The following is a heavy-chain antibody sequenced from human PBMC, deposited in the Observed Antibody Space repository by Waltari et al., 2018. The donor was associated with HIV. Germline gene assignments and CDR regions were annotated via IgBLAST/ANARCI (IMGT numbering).Heavy chain of an antibody. CDR3: ARGGALGVVGATGGYFDY. D-gene: IGHD1-26*01. J-gene: IGHJ4*02. V-gene: IGHV1-69*01. Sequence: QVQLVQSGAEVKKPGSSVKVSCKASGGTFSSYAISWVRPAPGQGLEWMGGIIPIFGTANYAQKFQGRVTITADESTSTAYMELSSLRSEDTAVYYCARGGALGVVGATGGYFDYWGQGTLVTVSS. CDR2: IIPIFGTA. CDR1: GGTFSSYA.